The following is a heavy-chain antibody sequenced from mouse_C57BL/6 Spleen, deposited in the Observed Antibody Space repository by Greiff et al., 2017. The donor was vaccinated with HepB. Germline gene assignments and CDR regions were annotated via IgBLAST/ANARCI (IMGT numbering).Heavy chain of an antibody. J-gene: IGHJ2*01. CDR2: IDPSDSET. V-gene: IGHV1-52*01. Sequence: VQLQQSGAELVRPGSSVKLSCKASGYTFTSYWMHWVKQRPIQGLEWIGNIDPSDSETHYNQKFTDKATLTVDKSSSTAYMQLSSLTSEDSAVYYCARGGDYYGYYFDYWGQGTTLTVSS. CDR3: ARGGDYYGYYFDY. D-gene: IGHD1-1*01. CDR1: GYTFTSYW.